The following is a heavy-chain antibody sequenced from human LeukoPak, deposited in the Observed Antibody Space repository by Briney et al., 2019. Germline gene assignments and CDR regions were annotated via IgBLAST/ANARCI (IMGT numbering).Heavy chain of an antibody. CDR2: ISSSGSTI. J-gene: IGHJ6*02. D-gene: IGHD6-13*01. Sequence: GGSLRLSCAASGFTFSDYYMSWIRQAPGKGLEWASYISSSGSTIYYADSVKGRFTISRDNAKNSLYLQMNSLRAEDTAVYYCARDRGNPGIAAAGTPRTPYYGMDVWGQGTTVTVSS. CDR3: ARDRGNPGIAAAGTPRTPYYGMDV. V-gene: IGHV3-11*01. CDR1: GFTFSDYY.